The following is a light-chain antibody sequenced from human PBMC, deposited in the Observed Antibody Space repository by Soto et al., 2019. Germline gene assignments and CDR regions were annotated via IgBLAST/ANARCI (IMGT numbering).Light chain of an antibody. Sequence: QSVLTQPASVSGSPGQSVTISCTGTSSDVGSYNPVSWYQQHPGKAPKVMIYEGSKRPSGVSNRFSGSKSGNTASLTISGLQAEDEADYYCCSYAGGRTSVIFGGGTKVTVL. V-gene: IGLV2-23*01. CDR1: SSDVGSYNP. J-gene: IGLJ2*01. CDR3: CSYAGGRTSVI. CDR2: EGS.